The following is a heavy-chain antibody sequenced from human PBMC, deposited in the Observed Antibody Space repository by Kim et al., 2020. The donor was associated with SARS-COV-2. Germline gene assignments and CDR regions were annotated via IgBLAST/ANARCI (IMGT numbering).Heavy chain of an antibody. CDR1: GGSFSGYY. CDR2: INHSGST. J-gene: IGHJ4*02. D-gene: IGHD6-6*01. Sequence: SETLSLTCAVYGGSFSGYYWSWIRQPPGKGLEWIGEINHSGSTNYNPSLKSRVTISVDTSKNQFSLKLSSVTAADTAVYYCARCFASIAALPEGYYFDYWGQGTLVTVSS. CDR3: ARCFASIAALPEGYYFDY. V-gene: IGHV4-34*01.